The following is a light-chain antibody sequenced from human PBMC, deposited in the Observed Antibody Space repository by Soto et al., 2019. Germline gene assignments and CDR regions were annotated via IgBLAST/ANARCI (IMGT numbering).Light chain of an antibody. J-gene: IGLJ3*02. CDR1: TGAVTSGYY. CDR3: LLYYGGPWV. V-gene: IGLV7-43*01. Sequence: QTVVTQEPSLTMSPGGTVTLTCASSTGAVTSGYYPNWVQQKPGQAPRALIYSTSNLHSWTPARFSGSLLGGKAALTLSNVQPEDEAEYYCLLYYGGPWVFGGGTKLTVL. CDR2: STS.